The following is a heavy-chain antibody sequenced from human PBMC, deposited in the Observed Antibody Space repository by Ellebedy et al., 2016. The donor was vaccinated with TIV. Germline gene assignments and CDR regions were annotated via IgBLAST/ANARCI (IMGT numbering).Heavy chain of an antibody. CDR1: GFTFSSYG. CDR3: VTPFGTGTTNDPFDY. Sequence: GESLKISXAASGFTFSSYGMHWVRQAPGKGLEWVAVISYDGSNKYYADSVKGRFTISRDNSKNTLYLQMNSLRAEDTAVYYCVTPFGTGTTNDPFDYWGQGTLVTVSS. J-gene: IGHJ4*02. D-gene: IGHD1-7*01. CDR2: ISYDGSNK. V-gene: IGHV3-30*03.